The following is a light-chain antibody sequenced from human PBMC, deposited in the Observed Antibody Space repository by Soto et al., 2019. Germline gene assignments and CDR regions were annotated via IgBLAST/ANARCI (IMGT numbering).Light chain of an antibody. CDR1: QGISSY. CDR3: QHLFA. J-gene: IGKJ3*01. Sequence: IQLTQSPSSLSASVGDRVTIACRASQGISSYLAWYQQKPGKAPKLLIYAASTLQSGVPSRFSGSGSGTDFTLTISSLQPEDFATYYCQHLFAFGPGTKVDIK. CDR2: AAS. V-gene: IGKV1-9*01.